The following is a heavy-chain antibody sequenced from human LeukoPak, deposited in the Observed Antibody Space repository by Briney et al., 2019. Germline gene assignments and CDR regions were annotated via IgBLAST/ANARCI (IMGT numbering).Heavy chain of an antibody. J-gene: IGHJ4*02. D-gene: IGHD2-21*02. CDR2: ISGSGGST. CDR1: GFTFSSYA. Sequence: PGGSLRLSCAASGFTFSSYAMSWVRQAPGKGLEWVSAISGSGGSTYYADSVKGRFTISRDNSKNTLYLQMNSLRAEDTAVYHCAKDQGSVVTASAFDYWGQGTLVTVSS. CDR3: AKDQGSVVTASAFDY. V-gene: IGHV3-23*01.